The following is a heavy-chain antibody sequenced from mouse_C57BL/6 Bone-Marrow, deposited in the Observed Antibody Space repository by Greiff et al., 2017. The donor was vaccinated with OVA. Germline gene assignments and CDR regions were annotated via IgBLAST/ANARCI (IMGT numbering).Heavy chain of an antibody. D-gene: IGHD4-1*01. CDR3: ARKAKTGTLDY. CDR1: GYTFTSYW. J-gene: IGHJ2*01. CDR2: IDPSDSET. V-gene: IGHV1-52*01. Sequence: VQLQQPGAELVRPGSSVKLSCKASGYTFTSYWMHWVKQRPIQGLEWIGNIDPSDSETHYNQKFKDKATLTVDKSSSTAYMQLSSLTSEDSAVYYCARKAKTGTLDYWGQGTTLTVSS.